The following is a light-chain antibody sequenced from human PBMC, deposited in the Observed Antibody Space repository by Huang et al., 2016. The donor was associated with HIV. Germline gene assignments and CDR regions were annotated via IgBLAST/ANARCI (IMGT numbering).Light chain of an antibody. CDR1: QSLLLGDGKTY. V-gene: IGKV2-29*02. J-gene: IGKJ2*02. Sequence: IVMTQTPLSLSVTPGQPATISCKSNQSLLLGDGKTYLYWYLQRAGQSPQPLIYEISSRFAGVPDRFSGSGSGTDFTLKISRVEAGYVGIYYCMQSIHLRTFGQGTKLEIK. CDR3: MQSIHLRT. CDR2: EIS.